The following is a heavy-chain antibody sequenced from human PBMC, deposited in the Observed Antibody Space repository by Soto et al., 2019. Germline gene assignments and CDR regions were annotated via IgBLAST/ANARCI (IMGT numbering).Heavy chain of an antibody. D-gene: IGHD3-16*01. Sequence: EEQLLESGGGLIQPGGSLRLACAASGFTFCSYAMTWVRQAPGKGLEWVSSIRFSDCGTYYADSVKGRLTISRDNSKNTLFLQMNSPSVEDTAVYYCVKYDRTLGRRSFDLWGRGTLVTVS. CDR2: IRFSDCGT. CDR1: GFTFCSYA. V-gene: IGHV3-23*01. CDR3: VKYDRTLGRRSFDL. J-gene: IGHJ2*01.